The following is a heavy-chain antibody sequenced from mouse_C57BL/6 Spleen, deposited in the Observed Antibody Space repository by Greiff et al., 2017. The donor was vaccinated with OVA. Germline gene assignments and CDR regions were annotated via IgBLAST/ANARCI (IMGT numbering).Heavy chain of an antibody. CDR2: IYPGGGYT. Sequence: QVHVKQSGAELVRPGTSVKMSCKASGYTFTNYWIGWAKQRPGHGLEWIGDIYPGGGYTNYNEKFKGKATLTADKSSSTAYMQFSSLTSEDSAIYYCARGPYGSSYWYFDVWGTGTTVTVSS. V-gene: IGHV1-63*01. J-gene: IGHJ1*03. D-gene: IGHD1-1*01. CDR3: ARGPYGSSYWYFDV. CDR1: GYTFTNYW.